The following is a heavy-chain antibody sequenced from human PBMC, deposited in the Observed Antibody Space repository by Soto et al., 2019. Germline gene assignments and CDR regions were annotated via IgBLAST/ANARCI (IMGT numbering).Heavy chain of an antibody. Sequence: QVQLVQSGAEVKKPGSSVKVSCKASGGTFSSYAISWVRQAPGQGLEWMGGIIPIFGTANYAQKFQGRVTITADESTSTAYMELSSRRSEDTAVYYCARDDVVVVAATPYYYYGMDVWGQGTTVTVSS. CDR3: ARDDVVVVAATPYYYYGMDV. V-gene: IGHV1-69*01. D-gene: IGHD2-15*01. CDR2: IIPIFGTA. CDR1: GGTFSSYA. J-gene: IGHJ6*02.